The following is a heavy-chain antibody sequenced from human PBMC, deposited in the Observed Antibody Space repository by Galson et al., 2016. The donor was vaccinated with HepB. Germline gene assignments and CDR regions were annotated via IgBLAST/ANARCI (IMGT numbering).Heavy chain of an antibody. V-gene: IGHV3-30*04. D-gene: IGHD6-13*01. CDR1: GFTFSSYA. J-gene: IGHJ3*02. CDR3: TREGAPGTSSWYAFDI. CDR2: ISYDGSIS. Sequence: SLRLSCAASGFTFSSYAMRWVRKAPGKGLEWVAGISYDGSISNYADSVKGRFTISRDNSKNTVYLQMSSLRAEDTAMYYCTREGAPGTSSWYAFDIWGQGTMVTVSS.